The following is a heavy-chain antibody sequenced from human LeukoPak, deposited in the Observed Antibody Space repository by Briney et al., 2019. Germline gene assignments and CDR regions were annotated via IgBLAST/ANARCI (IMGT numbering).Heavy chain of an antibody. CDR2: IYYSGST. V-gene: IGHV4-39*01. CDR3: ARHLRGYSLPLDGMDV. J-gene: IGHJ6*02. CDR1: GGSISSSSYY. D-gene: IGHD5-18*01. Sequence: EPSETLSLTCTVSGGSISSSSYYWGWIRQPPGKGLEWIGSIYYSGSTYYNPSLKSRVTISVDTSKNQSSLKLSSVTAADTAVYYCARHLRGYSLPLDGMDVWGQGTTVTVSS.